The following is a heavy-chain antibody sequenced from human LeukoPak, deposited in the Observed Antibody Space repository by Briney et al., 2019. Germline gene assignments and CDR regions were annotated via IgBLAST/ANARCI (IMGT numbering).Heavy chain of an antibody. Sequence: ASVKVSCKTSGYTFSSYGYSWVRQAPGQGLEWMGWVSPYNGNTRYQEKFQGRVTMTTDTSASTVYMELRSLRSDDTAVYYCARETRYIVTSKYNASDIWGHGTMVTVSS. CDR3: ARETRYIVTSKYNASDI. CDR1: GYTFSSYG. CDR2: VSPYNGNT. D-gene: IGHD5-12*01. J-gene: IGHJ3*02. V-gene: IGHV1-18*01.